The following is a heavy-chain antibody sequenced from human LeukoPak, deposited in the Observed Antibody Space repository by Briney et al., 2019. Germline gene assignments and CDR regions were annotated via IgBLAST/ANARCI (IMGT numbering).Heavy chain of an antibody. Sequence: GASVKVSCKASGYTFTSYDINWVRQATGQGLEWMGWMNPNSGNTGYAQKFQGRFTISRDNSKNTLYLQMNSLRAEDTAVYYCARDSGGYTGDEDWYYYYGMDVWGQGTTVTVSS. CDR2: MNPNSGNT. D-gene: IGHD3/OR15-3a*01. CDR3: ARDSGGYTGDEDWYYYYGMDV. V-gene: IGHV1-8*01. J-gene: IGHJ6*02. CDR1: GYTFTSYD.